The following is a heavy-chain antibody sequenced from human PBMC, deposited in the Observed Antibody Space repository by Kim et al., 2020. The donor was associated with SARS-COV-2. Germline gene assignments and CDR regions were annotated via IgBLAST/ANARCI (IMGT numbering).Heavy chain of an antibody. J-gene: IGHJ2*01. CDR2: T. CDR3: ATRQLTYYFFDL. Sequence: TYYADSVQGRFTISRDISQTAVFLEMSSLGGEDTAVYYCATRQLTYYFFDLWGRGTLVTVSS. D-gene: IGHD1-1*01. V-gene: IGHV3-53*01.